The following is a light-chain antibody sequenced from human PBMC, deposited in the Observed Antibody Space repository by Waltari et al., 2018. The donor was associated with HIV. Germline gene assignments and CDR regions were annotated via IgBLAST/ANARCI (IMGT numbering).Light chain of an antibody. Sequence: QSALTQPPSASGSLGQSVTLSCILSSSAIWAYDSVSWYQQLPHNAPTLLLYEVTKRPSGVPDRFSGSRSGNTAFLTVSGLQPNDTAAYFCSSYGDNNWVLFGGGTNLTVL. V-gene: IGLV2-8*01. J-gene: IGLJ2*01. CDR3: SSYGDNNWVL. CDR2: EVT. CDR1: SSAIWAYDS.